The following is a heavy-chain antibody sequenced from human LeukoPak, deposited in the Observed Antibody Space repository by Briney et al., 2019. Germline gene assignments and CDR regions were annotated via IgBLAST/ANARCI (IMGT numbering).Heavy chain of an antibody. V-gene: IGHV4-30-4*07. CDR1: GGSMSSGGYP. CDR2: TYYSGTT. CDR3: TRVIVVVTAPRWFDP. J-gene: IGHJ5*02. Sequence: PSETLSLTCAVSGGSMSSGGYPLTWIRQPPGKGLEWIGYTYYSGTTSYNPSLKSRVTISVDTSNNQFSLKLSSVTAADTAVYYCTRVIVVVTAPRWFDPWGQGTLVTVSS. D-gene: IGHD2-21*02.